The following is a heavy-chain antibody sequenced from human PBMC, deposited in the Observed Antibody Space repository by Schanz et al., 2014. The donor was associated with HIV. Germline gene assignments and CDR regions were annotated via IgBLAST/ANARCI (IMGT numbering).Heavy chain of an antibody. Sequence: VQLLESGGGLVQPGGSLRLSCAASGFAFSNYAMSWIRQHPGKGLEWIGYTYYRGSTYYNPSLKSRLTISLDTSKNQFSLNLSSVTAADTAVYYCAANYYDTSGCDYWGQGTLVTVSS. CDR3: AANYYDTSGCDY. CDR2: TYYRGST. J-gene: IGHJ4*02. D-gene: IGHD3-22*01. V-gene: IGHV4-31*02. CDR1: GFAFSNYA.